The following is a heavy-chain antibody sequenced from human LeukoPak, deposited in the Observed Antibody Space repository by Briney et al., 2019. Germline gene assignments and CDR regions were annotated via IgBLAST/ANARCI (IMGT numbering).Heavy chain of an antibody. Sequence: SETLSLTCAVYGGSFGGYYWSWIRQPPGKGLEWIGEINHSGSTNYNPSLKSRVTISVDTSKNQFSLKLSSVTAADTAVYYCARGNIVATIGRAFDIWGQGTMVTVSS. D-gene: IGHD5-12*01. V-gene: IGHV4-34*01. CDR2: INHSGST. CDR1: GGSFGGYY. CDR3: ARGNIVATIGRAFDI. J-gene: IGHJ3*02.